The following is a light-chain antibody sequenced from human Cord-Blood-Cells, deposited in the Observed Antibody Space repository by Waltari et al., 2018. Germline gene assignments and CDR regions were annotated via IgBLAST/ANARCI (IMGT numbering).Light chain of an antibody. CDR3: CSYAGSSTWV. CDR1: SSDVGSYKL. J-gene: IGLJ3*02. CDR2: EGS. Sequence: QSALTQPASVSGSPGQSITISCTGTSSDVGSYKLVSWYQQHPGKAPKLMIYEGSKRPSWVSNRFSGSKSGNTASLTISGLQAEDEADYYCCSYAGSSTWVFGRGTKLTVL. V-gene: IGLV2-23*01.